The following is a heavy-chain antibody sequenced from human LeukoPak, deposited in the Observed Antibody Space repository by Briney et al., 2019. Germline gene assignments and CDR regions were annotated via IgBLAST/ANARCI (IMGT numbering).Heavy chain of an antibody. CDR3: AKSSGSYYYYGMDV. D-gene: IGHD2-15*01. Sequence: SGGSLRLSCAASGFTLRSDWMTWVRQAPGKGLEWVANIKQDADERNYVDSVKGRFTISRDNAKNSLYLQMNNLRAEDTAMYYCAKSSGSYYYYGMDVWGQGTTVTVSS. CDR1: GFTLRSDW. CDR2: IKQDADER. J-gene: IGHJ6*02. V-gene: IGHV3-7*03.